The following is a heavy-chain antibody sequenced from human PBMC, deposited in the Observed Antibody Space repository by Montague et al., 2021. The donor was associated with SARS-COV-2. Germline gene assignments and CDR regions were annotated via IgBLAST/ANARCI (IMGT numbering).Heavy chain of an antibody. CDR3: AKHACYFDSRGYNYTDDFNF. D-gene: IGHD3-22*01. CDR2: IYYSGST. J-gene: IGHJ3*01. CDR1: GGSMNSYY. Sequence: SETRSLTCTVSGGSMNSYYWSWIRQPPGKRLEWIGYIYYSGSTKYNPSFKSRVAISVDTSKNNFSLNLTSVTAADTAVYYCAKHACYFDSRGYNYTDDFNFWGQGTMVTVSS. V-gene: IGHV4-59*12.